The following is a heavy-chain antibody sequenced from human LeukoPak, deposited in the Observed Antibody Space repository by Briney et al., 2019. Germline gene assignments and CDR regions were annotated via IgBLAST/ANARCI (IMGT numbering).Heavy chain of an antibody. CDR1: GFTFRNYA. V-gene: IGHV3-23*01. CDR2: ITETAGTT. D-gene: IGHD2-2*02. CDR3: AKGPTGGCSGATCYIMDV. Sequence: PGGSLRLSCAASGFTFRNYAMSWVRQAPGKGLEWVSGITETAGTTAYADSVKGRFTISRDNPKSTLYLQMTSLPAEDTAVYYYAKGPTGGCSGATCYIMDVWGRGTTVTVSS. J-gene: IGHJ6*04.